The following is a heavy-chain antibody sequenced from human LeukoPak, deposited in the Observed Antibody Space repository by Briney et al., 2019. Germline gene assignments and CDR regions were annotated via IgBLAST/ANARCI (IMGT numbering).Heavy chain of an antibody. Sequence: ASVKVSCKASGGTFSSYAISWVRQAPGQGLEWMGRIIPIFGTANYAQKFQGRVTITTDESTSTAYMELSSLRSEDTAVYYCARTYYYDSSGYDGWGQGTLVGVSS. D-gene: IGHD3-22*01. CDR2: IIPIFGTA. CDR1: GGTFSSYA. CDR3: ARTYYYDSSGYDG. J-gene: IGHJ4*02. V-gene: IGHV1-69*05.